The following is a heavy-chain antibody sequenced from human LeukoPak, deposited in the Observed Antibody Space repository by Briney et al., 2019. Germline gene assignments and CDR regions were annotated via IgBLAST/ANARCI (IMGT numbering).Heavy chain of an antibody. Sequence: GGSLRLSCAASGFTVSSYSMNWVRQAPGKGLEWVAVISYDGSNEYYADSVKGRFTISRDNSKNTLYLQMNSPRAEDTAVYYCAKDQEGIVVVTAFNSGGYFDYWGQGTLVTVSS. CDR2: ISYDGSNE. D-gene: IGHD2-21*02. CDR1: GFTVSSYS. J-gene: IGHJ4*02. V-gene: IGHV3-30*18. CDR3: AKDQEGIVVVTAFNSGGYFDY.